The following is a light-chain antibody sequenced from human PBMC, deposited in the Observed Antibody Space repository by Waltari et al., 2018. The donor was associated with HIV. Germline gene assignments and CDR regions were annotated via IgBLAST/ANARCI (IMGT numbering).Light chain of an antibody. CDR1: RSVFFSSKHKNY. Sequence: DIVMTQSPDSLAVSLGERATLNCKSSRSVFFSSKHKNYLAWYQQKPGQRPRWLFHWASTREYGVPDRFSGSGYGTDFTLTISSLQAEDVAVYYCQQYYSSPLTFGVGTKVEIK. CDR3: QQYYSSPLT. V-gene: IGKV4-1*01. J-gene: IGKJ4*01. CDR2: WAS.